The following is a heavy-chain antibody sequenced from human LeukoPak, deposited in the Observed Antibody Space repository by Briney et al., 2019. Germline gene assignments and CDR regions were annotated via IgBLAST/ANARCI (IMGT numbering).Heavy chain of an antibody. CDR1: GGSSTNYF. J-gene: IGHJ4*02. D-gene: IGHD1-26*01. CDR2: INRSAST. CDR3: ARGSGS. V-gene: IGHV4-34*01. Sequence: SETLSLTCVLYGGSSTNYFWSWIRQPPGKGLEWIGEINRSASTNYNPSLKSRVTISVDTSKNQFSLKLSSVTAADTAVYYCARGSGSWGQGTLVTVSS.